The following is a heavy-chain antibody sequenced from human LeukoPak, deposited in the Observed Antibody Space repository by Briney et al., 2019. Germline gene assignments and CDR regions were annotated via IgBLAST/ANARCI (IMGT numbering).Heavy chain of an antibody. CDR3: ARATNPSDAFDI. V-gene: IGHV1-18*01. CDR2: ISAYNHGT. CDR1: GYTFTSSG. Sequence: ASVKVSCKASGYTFTSSGISWVRQAPGQGLEWMGWISAYNHGTYYAQKFQGRVTVTTDTSTSTAYMELRSLRSDDTAVYYCARATNPSDAFDIWGQGTMVTVSS. J-gene: IGHJ3*02.